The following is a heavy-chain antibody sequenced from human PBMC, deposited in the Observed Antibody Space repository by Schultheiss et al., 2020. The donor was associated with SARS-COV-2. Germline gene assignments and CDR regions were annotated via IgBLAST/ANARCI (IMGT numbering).Heavy chain of an antibody. CDR1: GFTFSSHS. CDR2: IKRKTDGGTT. J-gene: IGHJ3*02. D-gene: IGHD2-15*01. Sequence: GGSLRLSCAASGFTFSSHSFNWVRQAPGKGLEWVGRIKRKTDGGTTDYAAPVKGRFTISRDDSKDILYLQMDSLKSDDTAVYYCTTSGCSDGSCYSIWGQGTMVTVSS. CDR3: TTSGCSDGSCYSI. V-gene: IGHV3-15*07.